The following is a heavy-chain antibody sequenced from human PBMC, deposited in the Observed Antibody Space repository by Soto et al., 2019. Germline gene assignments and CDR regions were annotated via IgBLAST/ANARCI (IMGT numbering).Heavy chain of an antibody. CDR1: GFTFSSYW. CDR2: IKGDGNEI. CDR3: AKLVSAAAHDY. J-gene: IGHJ4*02. D-gene: IGHD1-26*01. Sequence: GGSLRLSCAASGFTFSSYWMSWVRQAPGKGLEWVANIKGDGNEIYYVDSVKGRFTISRDNAKNSLYLQMNSLRAEDTAVYYCAKLVSAAAHDYRGQGALVTGSA. V-gene: IGHV3-7*02.